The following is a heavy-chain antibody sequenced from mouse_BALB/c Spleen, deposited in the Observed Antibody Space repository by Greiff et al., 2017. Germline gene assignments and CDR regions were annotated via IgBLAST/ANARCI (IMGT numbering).Heavy chain of an antibody. CDR1: GYTFTDYN. D-gene: IGHD1-1*01. CDR2: IYPYNGGT. CDR3: AREDYYGRDYFDY. J-gene: IGHJ2*01. Sequence: EVQLQQSGPELVKPGASVKISCKASGYTFTDYNMHWVKQSHGKSLEWIGYIYPYNGGTGYNQKFKSKATLTVDNSSSTAYMELRSLTSEDSAVYYCAREDYYGRDYFDYWGQGTTLTVSS. V-gene: IGHV1S29*02.